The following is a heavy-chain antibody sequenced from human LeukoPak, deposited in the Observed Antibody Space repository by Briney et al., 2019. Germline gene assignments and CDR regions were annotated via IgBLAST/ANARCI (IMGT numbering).Heavy chain of an antibody. D-gene: IGHD6-13*01. Sequence: GGSLRLSCEASGFTFSTYWMSWVRQAPGKGLEWLANINLDGSEGRYVDSVKGRFTISRDNAKNSLYLQMNSLRAEDTAVYYCAKGSTVRIAADDDAFDIWGQGTMVTVSS. CDR2: INLDGSEG. J-gene: IGHJ3*02. CDR1: GFTFSTYW. CDR3: AKGSTVRIAADDDAFDI. V-gene: IGHV3-7*03.